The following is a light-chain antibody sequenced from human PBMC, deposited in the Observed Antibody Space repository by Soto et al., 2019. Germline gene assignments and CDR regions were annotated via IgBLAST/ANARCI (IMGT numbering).Light chain of an antibody. CDR2: DAS. J-gene: IGKJ4*01. V-gene: IGKV3D-15*01. CDR1: QGVDND. Sequence: EIVMTQSPATLSVSPGDRATLSCRASQGVDNDLAWYQQKPGQPPRLLIYDASTRATGIPARFSGSQSGTEFTLTISSLLSEDFAVYSCQQYNNWPLTFGGGTKVEIK. CDR3: QQYNNWPLT.